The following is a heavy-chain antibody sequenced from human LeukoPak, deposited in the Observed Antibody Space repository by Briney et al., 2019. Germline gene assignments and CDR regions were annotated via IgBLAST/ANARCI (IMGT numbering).Heavy chain of an antibody. J-gene: IGHJ4*02. D-gene: IGHD3-3*01. CDR2: ISYDGSNK. Sequence: PGGSLRLSCAASGFTFSSYGMHWVRQAPGKGLEWVAVISYDGSNKYYADSVKGRFTISRDNSKNTLYLQMNSLRAEDTAVYYCARESGITIFGVVTHFDYWGQGTLVTVSS. CDR3: ARESGITIFGVVTHFDY. CDR1: GFTFSSYG. V-gene: IGHV3-30*03.